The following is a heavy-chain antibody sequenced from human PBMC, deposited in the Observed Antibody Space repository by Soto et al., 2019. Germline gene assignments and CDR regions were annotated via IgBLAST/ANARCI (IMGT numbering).Heavy chain of an antibody. CDR1: GGSISSSSYY. Sequence: QLQLQESGPGLVKPSETLSLTCTVSGGSISSSSYYWGWIRQPPGKGLEWIGSIYYSGSTYYNPSLKSRVTISVDTSNNQFSLKLSSVTAADTAVYYCARHVWDQLKHYYFDYWGQGTLVTVSS. CDR2: IYYSGST. J-gene: IGHJ4*02. V-gene: IGHV4-39*01. CDR3: ARHVWDQLKHYYFDY. D-gene: IGHD1-26*01.